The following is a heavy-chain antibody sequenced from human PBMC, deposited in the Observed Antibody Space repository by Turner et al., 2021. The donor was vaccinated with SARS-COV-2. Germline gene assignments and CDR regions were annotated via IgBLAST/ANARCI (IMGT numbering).Heavy chain of an antibody. J-gene: IGHJ5*02. D-gene: IGHD1-26*01. CDR2: ISYDGSNK. CDR1: GFTFSSYA. CDR3: AGVRSGNYHPRMGFDP. V-gene: IGHV3-30-3*01. Sequence: QVQLVESEGGVFQPGRSLRLSCAASGFTFSSYAMHWVRQAPGKGLEWVAVISYDGSNKYYAGSVKGRFTISRDNSKNTLYLQMNSLRAEDTAVYYCAGVRSGNYHPRMGFDPWGQGTLVTVSS.